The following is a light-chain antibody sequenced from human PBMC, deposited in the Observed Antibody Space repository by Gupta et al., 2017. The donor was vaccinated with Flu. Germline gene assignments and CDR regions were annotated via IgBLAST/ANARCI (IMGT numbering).Light chain of an antibody. CDR3: QTWAPGTGV. Sequence: QLVLTQSPSASASLGASVKLTCTLSNGRSSFAIAWHQQQPEKGPRYLMKLNSDGSHTKGDGIPDRFSVSSSGTEHYLTISSLQSEEEADYYCQTWAPGTGVFGGGTKLTVL. CDR2: LNSDGSH. CDR1: NGRSSFA. V-gene: IGLV4-69*01. J-gene: IGLJ2*01.